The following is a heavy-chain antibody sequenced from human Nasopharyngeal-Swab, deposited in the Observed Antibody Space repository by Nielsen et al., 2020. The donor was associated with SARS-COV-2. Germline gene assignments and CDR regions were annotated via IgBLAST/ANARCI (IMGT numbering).Heavy chain of an antibody. Sequence: VRQAPGKGLEWVSASSGSGGSTYYADAVKGRFTISGDNSKNTLYLQMNSLRAEDTAVYYCAKAEGSNNYYYYGMDVWGQGTTVTVSS. V-gene: IGHV3-23*01. D-gene: IGHD6-13*01. CDR3: AKAEGSNNYYYYGMDV. J-gene: IGHJ6*02. CDR2: SSGSGGST.